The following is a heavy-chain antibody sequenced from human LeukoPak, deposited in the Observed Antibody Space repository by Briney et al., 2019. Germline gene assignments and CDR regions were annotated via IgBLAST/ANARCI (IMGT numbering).Heavy chain of an antibody. CDR3: AKMPPRLSRPYDC. V-gene: IGHV3-53*01. D-gene: IGHD2-2*01. CDR1: GFTVSSNY. CDR2: IYSGGST. J-gene: IGHJ4*02. Sequence: GGSLRLSCAASGFTVSSNYMSWVRQAPGKGLEWVSVIYSGGSTYYADSVKGRFTISRDNSKNTLYLQMNSLRAEDTAVYYCAKMPPRLSRPYDCWGQGTLVTVSS.